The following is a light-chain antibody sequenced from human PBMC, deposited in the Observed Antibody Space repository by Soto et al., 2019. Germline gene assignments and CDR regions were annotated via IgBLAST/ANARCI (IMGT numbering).Light chain of an antibody. CDR2: EVS. V-gene: IGLV2-23*02. CDR3: CSYAGTYV. Sequence: QSVLTQPASVSSSPGQSITISCTGTSSDVGSYNLVSWYQHHPGKAPKLMIFEVSKRPSGVSNRFSGSKSGNTASLTISGLQAEDEAEYYCCSYAGTYVFGTGTKVTVL. CDR1: SSDVGSYNL. J-gene: IGLJ1*01.